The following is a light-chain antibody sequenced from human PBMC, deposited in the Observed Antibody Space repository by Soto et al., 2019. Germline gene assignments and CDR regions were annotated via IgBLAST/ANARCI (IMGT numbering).Light chain of an antibody. CDR1: SSNIGRNT. J-gene: IGLJ3*02. V-gene: IGLV1-44*01. Sequence: QSVLTQPPSASGTPGQRVTISCSGSSSNIGRNTVKWYRQLPGTAPKLLIGSSDQRPSGVPARFSGSQSGTSASLAISGLQSEDEADYFCAALDDSLNAWAFGGGTKLTVL. CDR3: AALDDSLNAWA. CDR2: SSD.